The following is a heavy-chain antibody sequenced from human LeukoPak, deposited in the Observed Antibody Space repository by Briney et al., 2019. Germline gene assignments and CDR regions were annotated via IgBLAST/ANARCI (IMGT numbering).Heavy chain of an antibody. V-gene: IGHV3-21*01. D-gene: IGHD1-26*01. Sequence: PGGSLRLSCAASGFTFSSYSMNWVRQAPGKGLEWVSSISSSSSYIYYADSVKGRFTISRDNAKNSLYLQMNGLRAEDTAVYYCARVVVGAALSDYWGQGTLVTVSS. CDR1: GFTFSSYS. CDR2: ISSSSSYI. J-gene: IGHJ4*02. CDR3: ARVVVGAALSDY.